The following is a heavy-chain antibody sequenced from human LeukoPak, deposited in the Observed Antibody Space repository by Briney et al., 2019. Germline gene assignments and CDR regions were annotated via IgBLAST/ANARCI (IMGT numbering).Heavy chain of an antibody. Sequence: SDTLSLTCTVSGGSISSYYWSWIRHPAGKGLEWIGRIYTSGSTNYNPSLKSRVTMSVDTSKNQFSLKLSSVTAADTAVYYCARETGAPYYDILTGYWGYYYYGMDVWGQGTTVTVSS. CDR3: ARETGAPYYDILTGYWGYYYYGMDV. CDR1: GGSISSYY. CDR2: IYTSGST. V-gene: IGHV4-4*07. D-gene: IGHD3-9*01. J-gene: IGHJ6*02.